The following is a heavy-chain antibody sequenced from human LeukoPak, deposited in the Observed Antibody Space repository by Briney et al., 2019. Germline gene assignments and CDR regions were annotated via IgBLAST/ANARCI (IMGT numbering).Heavy chain of an antibody. Sequence: ASVKVSCKASGYTFTSYGISWVRQAPGQGLEWMGWTSVYNDNTNYAQNLQGRVTMTTDTSTSTAYMELRSLRSDDTAMYYCARVLNSGYDWKIDYWGQGTLVTVSS. D-gene: IGHD5-12*01. CDR2: TSVYNDNT. CDR1: GYTFTSYG. V-gene: IGHV1-18*01. J-gene: IGHJ4*02. CDR3: ARVLNSGYDWKIDY.